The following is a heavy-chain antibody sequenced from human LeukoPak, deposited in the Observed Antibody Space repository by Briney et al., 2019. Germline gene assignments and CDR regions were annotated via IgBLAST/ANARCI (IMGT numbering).Heavy chain of an antibody. CDR1: GGSISSYY. Sequence: PSETLSLTCTVSGGSISSYYWSWIRQPPGKGLEWIGYIYYSGSTTYNPSLKSRVTISVDTSKNQFSLKLSSVTAADTAVYYCARRGLVEMATRGAFDIWGQGTMVTVSS. V-gene: IGHV4-59*08. D-gene: IGHD5-24*01. CDR3: ARRGLVEMATRGAFDI. J-gene: IGHJ3*02. CDR2: IYYSGST.